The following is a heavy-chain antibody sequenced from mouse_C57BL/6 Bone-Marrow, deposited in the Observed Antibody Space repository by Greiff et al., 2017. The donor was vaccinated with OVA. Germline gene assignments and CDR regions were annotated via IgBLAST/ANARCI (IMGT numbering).Heavy chain of an antibody. CDR1: AYSIPSDY. V-gene: IGHV3-8*01. J-gene: IGHJ1*03. CDR3: ARRDYYWYFDV. Sequence: EVKLVESGPGLAKPSQPLSLPCSVPAYSIPSDYWTWIRKFPGNKLEYMGYISYSGSTYYNPSLKSRSSITRDTSKNQYYLQLNAVTTEDTATYYCARRDYYWYFDVWGTGTTVTVSS. D-gene: IGHD2-4*01. CDR2: ISYSGST.